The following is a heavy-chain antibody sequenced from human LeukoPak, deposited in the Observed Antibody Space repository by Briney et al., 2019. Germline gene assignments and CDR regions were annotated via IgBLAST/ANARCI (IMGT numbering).Heavy chain of an antibody. Sequence: PSETLSLTCTVSGGSISSYYWSWIRQPAGKGLEWIGRIYTSGSTNYNPSLKSRVTMSVDTSKNQFSLKLSSVTAADTAVYYCARDLRYCSSTSCYMLRAFDIWGQGTMVTVSS. CDR3: ARDLRYCSSTSCYMLRAFDI. J-gene: IGHJ3*02. V-gene: IGHV4-4*07. CDR1: GGSISSYY. CDR2: IYTSGST. D-gene: IGHD2-2*02.